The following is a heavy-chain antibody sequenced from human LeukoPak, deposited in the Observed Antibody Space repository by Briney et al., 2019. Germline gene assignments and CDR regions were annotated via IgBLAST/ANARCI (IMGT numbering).Heavy chain of an antibody. J-gene: IGHJ4*02. CDR1: GGSFSGYY. CDR2: INHSGST. Sequence: SETLSLTCAVYGGSFSGYYWSWIRQPPGKGLEWIGEINHSGSTNYNPSLKSRVTISVDTSKNQFSLKLSSVTAADTAVYYCARAEGYGPFDYWGQGTLVTVSS. CDR3: ARAEGYGPFDY. V-gene: IGHV4-34*01. D-gene: IGHD5-18*01.